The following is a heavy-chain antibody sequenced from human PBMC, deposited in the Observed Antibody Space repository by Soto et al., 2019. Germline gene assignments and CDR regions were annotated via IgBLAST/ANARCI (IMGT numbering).Heavy chain of an antibody. Sequence: PGGSLRLSCAASGFTFSSYAMSWVRQAPGKGLEWVSAISGSGGSTYYADSVKGRFTISRDNSKNTLYLQMNSLRAEDTAVYYCAKGFIFKSVGATRFDYWGQGALVTVSS. J-gene: IGHJ4*02. CDR1: GFTFSSYA. D-gene: IGHD1-26*01. CDR2: ISGSGGST. V-gene: IGHV3-23*01. CDR3: AKGFIFKSVGATRFDY.